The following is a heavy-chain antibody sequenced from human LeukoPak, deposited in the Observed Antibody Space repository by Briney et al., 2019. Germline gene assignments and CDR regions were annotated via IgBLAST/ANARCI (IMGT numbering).Heavy chain of an antibody. Sequence: GGSLRLSCVASGFTFDDYAMHWVRQAPGKGLEWVSSVSWKGGSIGYADSVKGRFTISRDNAKNSLYLQMNSLRPEDTALYYCAKDSEGGTYFYDYMDVWGKGTTVTVSS. J-gene: IGHJ6*03. CDR3: AKDSEGGTYFYDYMDV. V-gene: IGHV3-9*01. CDR1: GFTFDDYA. CDR2: VSWKGGSI.